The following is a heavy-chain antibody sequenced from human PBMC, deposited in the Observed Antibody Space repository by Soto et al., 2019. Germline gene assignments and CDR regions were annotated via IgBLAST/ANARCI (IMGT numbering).Heavy chain of an antibody. CDR3: ASGRYCLTGRCFSNWFDS. Sequence: PSETLSLTCSVSGDSISNLDYFWAWIRQPPGQALEYIGYIYTSATTYYNPSFESRVAISVDTSKSQFSLNVTSVTAADTAVYFCASGRYCLTGRCFSNWFDSWGKGALVTVSS. D-gene: IGHD7-27*01. CDR2: IYTSATT. J-gene: IGHJ5*01. CDR1: GDSISNLDYF. V-gene: IGHV4-30-4*01.